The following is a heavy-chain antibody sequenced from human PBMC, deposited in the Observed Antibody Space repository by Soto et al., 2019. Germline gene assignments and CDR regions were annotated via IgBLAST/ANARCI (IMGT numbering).Heavy chain of an antibody. V-gene: IGHV4-30-4*01. CDR2: IYYSGHT. D-gene: IGHD5-12*01. J-gene: IGHJ4*02. CDR3: ARVKATLYRHYYFDY. Sequence: SETLSLTCTVSGGSITSGDNYWSWIRQPPGKGLEWIGYIYYSGHTYYNPSLKSRLTISVDTSKNHFSLRLSSVTAADTAVYFCARVKATLYRHYYFDYWGQGTPVTVSS. CDR1: GGSITSGDNY.